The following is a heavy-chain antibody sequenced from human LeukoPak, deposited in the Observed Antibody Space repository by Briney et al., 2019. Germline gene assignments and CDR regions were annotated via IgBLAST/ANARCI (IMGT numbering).Heavy chain of an antibody. Sequence: PSETLSLTCTVSGVSISSYDWNWIRQPPGRGPEWIGYIYYSGVTNYNPSLKSRVTISVDTSKNQFSLKLSSVTAADTAVYYSARQHPSVRGSGLDYWGQGTLVIVSS. CDR2: IYYSGVT. J-gene: IGHJ4*02. CDR3: ARQHPSVRGSGLDY. V-gene: IGHV4-59*08. CDR1: GVSISSYD. D-gene: IGHD2-15*01.